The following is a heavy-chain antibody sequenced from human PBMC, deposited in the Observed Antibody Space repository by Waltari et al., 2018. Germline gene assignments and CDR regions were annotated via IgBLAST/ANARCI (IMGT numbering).Heavy chain of an antibody. J-gene: IGHJ4*02. CDR3: VRNRGWQQFDF. CDR1: GFPLRHYW. CDR2: IKEDGGRK. V-gene: IGHV3-7*01. D-gene: IGHD2-15*01. Sequence: EVQLVESGGGLVQPGGSLRLSCEASGFPLRHYWMGWVRQAPGKGLEWVAGIKEDGGRKDYVDAVKGRFTISRDNAKSTLYLQMNSLRAEDTAVFYCVRNRGWQQFDFWGQGTLVTVSS.